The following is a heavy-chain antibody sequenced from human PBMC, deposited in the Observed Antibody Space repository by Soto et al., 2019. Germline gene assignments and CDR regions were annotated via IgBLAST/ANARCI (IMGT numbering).Heavy chain of an antibody. J-gene: IGHJ6*02. V-gene: IGHV3-23*01. CDR3: AKGSVLRYFDWVYYYYYGMDV. Sequence: GGSLSLSCAASGFTFSSYAMSWVRQAPGKGLEWVSAISGSGGSTYYADSVKGRFTISRDNSKNTLYLQMNSLRAEDTAVYYCAKGSVLRYFDWVYYYYYGMDVWGQGTTVTVSS. CDR2: ISGSGGST. D-gene: IGHD3-9*01. CDR1: GFTFSSYA.